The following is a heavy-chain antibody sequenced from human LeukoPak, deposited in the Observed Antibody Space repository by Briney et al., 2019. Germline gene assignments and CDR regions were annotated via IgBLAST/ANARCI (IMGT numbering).Heavy chain of an antibody. V-gene: IGHV4-59*01. CDR2: IYKSGSN. CDR1: GGSISTYY. J-gene: IGHJ5*02. D-gene: IGHD3-22*01. Sequence: SETLSLTCTVSGGSISTYYWRWIRQPPGKGLEWIGYIYKSGSNNYNPALKSRVTMSVDTSKNQFSLKLSSVTAADTAVYYCARAFFSSAYYPNWFDPWGQGTLVTVSS. CDR3: ARAFFSSAYYPNWFDP.